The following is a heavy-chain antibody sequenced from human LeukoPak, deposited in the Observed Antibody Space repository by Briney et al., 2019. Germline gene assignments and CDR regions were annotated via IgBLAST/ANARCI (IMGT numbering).Heavy chain of an antibody. CDR1: GFTFSNYW. J-gene: IGHJ4*02. CDR3: ARGGWLRIRYYFDY. V-gene: IGHV3-30-3*01. Sequence: GGSLRLSCAASGFTFSNYWMHWVRQAPGKGLEWVAVISYDGSDKYYADSVKGRFTISRDNSKNTLYLQMDSLRAEDTAFYYCARGGWLRIRYYFDYWGQGTLVTVSS. CDR2: ISYDGSDK. D-gene: IGHD5-12*01.